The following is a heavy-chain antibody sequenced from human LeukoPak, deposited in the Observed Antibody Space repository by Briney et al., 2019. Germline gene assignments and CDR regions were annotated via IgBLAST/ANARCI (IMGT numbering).Heavy chain of an antibody. CDR2: ISYDGSDK. Sequence: GGSLRLSCAASGFTFSSYAMSWVRQAPGKGLEWVATISYDGSDKYYADSVKGRFTISRDNSKNTLSLQMNSLRPEDTAVYYCATLRDGYMFDCWGQGTLVTVSS. D-gene: IGHD5-24*01. CDR1: GFTFSSYA. V-gene: IGHV3-30*03. CDR3: ATLRDGYMFDC. J-gene: IGHJ4*02.